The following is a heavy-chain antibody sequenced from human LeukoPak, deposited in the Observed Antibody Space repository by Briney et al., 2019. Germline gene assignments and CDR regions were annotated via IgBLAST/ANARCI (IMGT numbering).Heavy chain of an antibody. CDR3: ARDSSSSAIDY. CDR1: GFTVSSNY. CDR2: IYSGGST. Sequence: GGSLRLSCAASGFTVSSNYMNWVRQAPGKGLEWVSVIYSGGSTYYADSVKGRFTISRDNSKNTLYLQMNSLRAEDTAVYYCARDSSSSAIDYWGQGTLVTVSS. D-gene: IGHD6-6*01. V-gene: IGHV3-66*02. J-gene: IGHJ4*02.